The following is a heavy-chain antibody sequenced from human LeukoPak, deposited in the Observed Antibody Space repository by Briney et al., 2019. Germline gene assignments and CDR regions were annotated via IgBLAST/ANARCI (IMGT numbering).Heavy chain of an antibody. CDR1: GFTFSSYG. CDR3: ARGCSGGSCYGYYYYYMDV. CDR2: IWYDGSNK. Sequence: PGRSLRLSCAASGFTFSSYGVHWVRQAPGRGLEWVAVIWYDGSNKYYADSVKGRFTISRDNSKNMLYLQMNSLRAEDTAVYYCARGCSGGSCYGYYYYYMDVWGKGTTVTVSS. D-gene: IGHD2-15*01. V-gene: IGHV3-33*01. J-gene: IGHJ6*03.